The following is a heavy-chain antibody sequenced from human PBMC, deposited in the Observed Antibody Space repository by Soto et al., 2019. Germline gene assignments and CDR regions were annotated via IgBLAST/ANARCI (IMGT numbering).Heavy chain of an antibody. J-gene: IGHJ5*02. CDR2: IYWDDDK. CDR3: AHSRWGEVVRLLSGNWFDP. V-gene: IGHV2-5*02. D-gene: IGHD3-3*01. Sequence: QITLKESGPTLVKPTQTLTLTCTFSGFSLSTSGVGVGWIRQPPGKALEWLALIYWDDDKRYSPSLKSRLTITKDTSKHLGVLTMTNMDPVDTATYYCAHSRWGEVVRLLSGNWFDPWGQGPLVTVSS. CDR1: GFSLSTSGVG.